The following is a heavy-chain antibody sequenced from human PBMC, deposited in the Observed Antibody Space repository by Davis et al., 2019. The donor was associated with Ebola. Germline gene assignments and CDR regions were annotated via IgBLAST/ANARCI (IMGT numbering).Heavy chain of an antibody. D-gene: IGHD6-13*01. Sequence: SVKVSCKASGYTFTSYGISWVRQAPGQGLEWMGGIIPIFGTANYAQKFQGRVTITADESTSTAYMELSSLRSEDTAVYYCARGQLGYYYGMDVWGQGTTVTVSS. J-gene: IGHJ6*02. V-gene: IGHV1-69*13. CDR3: ARGQLGYYYGMDV. CDR1: GYTFTSYG. CDR2: IIPIFGTA.